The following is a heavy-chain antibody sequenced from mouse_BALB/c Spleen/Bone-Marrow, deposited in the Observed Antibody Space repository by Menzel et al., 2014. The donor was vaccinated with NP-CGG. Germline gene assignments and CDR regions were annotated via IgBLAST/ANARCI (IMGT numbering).Heavy chain of an antibody. CDR3: ARPGYYGYQDV. CDR1: AVDFSRYW. CDR2: INPDSSTI. J-gene: IGHJ1*01. V-gene: IGHV4-1*02. D-gene: IGHD1-2*01. Sequence: SAAAVDFSRYWMTRVRQAPGKGLEWIGEINPDSSTINYTPSLKEKFIISRDNAKNTLYLQMSKVRSEDTALYYCARPGYYGYQDVWGAGTTVTVSS.